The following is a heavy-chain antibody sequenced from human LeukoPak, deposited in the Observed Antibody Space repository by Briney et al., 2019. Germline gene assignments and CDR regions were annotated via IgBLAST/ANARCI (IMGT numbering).Heavy chain of an antibody. D-gene: IGHD3-3*01. J-gene: IGHJ6*03. CDR1: GYTFNKFG. CDR3: ATDPRTTVFGTFRYYYMDV. V-gene: IGHV1-2*02. Sequence: ASVKVSCKASGYTFNKFGITWVRQAPGQGLEWMGWINPDSGYTNYAQKFQGRVTMTRDTSINTAYMELSRLTSDDTAVYYCATDPRTTVFGTFRYYYMDVWGEGTTVAVSS. CDR2: INPDSGYT.